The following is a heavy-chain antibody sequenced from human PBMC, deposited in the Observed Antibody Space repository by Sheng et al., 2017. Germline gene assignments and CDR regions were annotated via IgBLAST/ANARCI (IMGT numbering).Heavy chain of an antibody. V-gene: IGHV3-23*01. D-gene: IGHD6-19*01. CDR2: ISGSGGST. CDR3: AKTGSSGWYVRFSRPDWYFDL. CDR1: GFTFSSYA. Sequence: EVQLLESGGGLVQPGGSLRLSCAASGFTFSSYAMSWVRQAPGKGLEWVSAISGSGGSTYYADSVKGRFTISRDNSKNTLYLQMNSLRAEDTAVYYCAKTGSSGWYVRFSRPDWYFDLWGRGTLVTVSS. J-gene: IGHJ2*01.